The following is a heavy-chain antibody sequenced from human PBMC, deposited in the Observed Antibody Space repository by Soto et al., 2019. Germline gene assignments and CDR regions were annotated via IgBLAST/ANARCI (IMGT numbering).Heavy chain of an antibody. CDR1: GYSFTSYW. Sequence: GESLKISCKGSGYSFTSYWISWVRQMPGKGLEWMGRIDPSDSYTNYSPSFQGHVTISADKSISTAYLQWSSLKASDTAMYYCARHRYCSSTSCYGYYGMDVWGQGTTVTVSS. CDR3: ARHRYCSSTSCYGYYGMDV. J-gene: IGHJ6*02. D-gene: IGHD2-2*01. V-gene: IGHV5-10-1*01. CDR2: IDPSDSYT.